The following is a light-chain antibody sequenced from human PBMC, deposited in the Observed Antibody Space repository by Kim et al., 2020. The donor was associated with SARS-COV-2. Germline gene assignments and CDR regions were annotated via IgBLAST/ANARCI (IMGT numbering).Light chain of an antibody. V-gene: IGLV3-19*01. CDR2: GKN. CDR3: NSRDSSGNHLV. CDR1: SHRSYY. Sequence: LGQTVRITCQGDSHRSYYASWYQQKPGQAPVLVIYGKNNRPSGIPDRFSGSSSGNTASLTITGAQAEDEADYYCNSRDSSGNHLVFGGGTQLTVL. J-gene: IGLJ3*02.